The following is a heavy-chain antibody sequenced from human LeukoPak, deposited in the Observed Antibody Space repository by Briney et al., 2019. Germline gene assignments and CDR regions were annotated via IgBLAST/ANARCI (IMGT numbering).Heavy chain of an antibody. Sequence: GGSLRLSCAASGFTVSSTYMSWVRQAPGKGLEWVSVIYSGGNIYYIDSVKGRFTISRDTSKNTLYLQMNSLRAEDTAVYFCARGGVLDFWGQGARVTFS. CDR1: GFTVSSTY. D-gene: IGHD3-16*01. V-gene: IGHV3-53*01. CDR3: ARGGVLDF. J-gene: IGHJ6*02. CDR2: IYSGGNI.